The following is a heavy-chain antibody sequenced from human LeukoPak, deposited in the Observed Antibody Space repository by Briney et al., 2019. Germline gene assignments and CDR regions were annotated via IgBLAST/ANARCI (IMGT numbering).Heavy chain of an antibody. J-gene: IGHJ6*02. Sequence: GGSLRLSCAASGFSFSTYAMNWVRQAPGRGLEWVSGLSGSGTSTYYADSVKGRFTISRDNSMNTLYLQMSSLRGEDSAVYFCARAKRGKPVPISYYYYAMDVWGQGTTVTVSS. CDR3: ARAKRGKPVPISYYYYAMDV. D-gene: IGHD6-19*01. CDR1: GFSFSTYA. CDR2: LSGSGTST. V-gene: IGHV3-23*01.